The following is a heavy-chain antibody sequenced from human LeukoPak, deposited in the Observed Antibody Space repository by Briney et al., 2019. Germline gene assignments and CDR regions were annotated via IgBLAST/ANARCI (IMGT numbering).Heavy chain of an antibody. D-gene: IGHD3-3*01. V-gene: IGHV3-74*01. Sequence: PGGSLRLSCAASGFTFSSYWMHWVRQAPGKGLVWVSRINSDGSSTSYADSVKGRFTISRDNAKNTLYLQMNSLRAEDTAVYYCARDGTYDFWSGSSHNWFDPWGQGTLVTVSS. CDR3: ARDGTYDFWSGSSHNWFDP. CDR2: INSDGSST. J-gene: IGHJ5*02. CDR1: GFTFSSYW.